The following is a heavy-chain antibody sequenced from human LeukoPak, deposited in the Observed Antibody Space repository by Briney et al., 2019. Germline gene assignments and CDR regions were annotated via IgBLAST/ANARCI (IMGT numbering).Heavy chain of an antibody. CDR2: RSYYGSNK. V-gene: IGHV3-30*04. D-gene: IGHD2-15*01. J-gene: IGHJ6*03. CDR1: GFTFSNYA. Sequence: GGSLRLSCAASGFTFSNYAMHWVRQAPGKGLEWVAVRSYYGSNKYYADSVKGRFTISRDNSKNTLYLQMNGLRAEDTAIYYCAKNGDRGAYCSGGTCYPYYYYYMDVWGKGTTVTISS. CDR3: AKNGDRGAYCSGGTCYPYYYYYMDV.